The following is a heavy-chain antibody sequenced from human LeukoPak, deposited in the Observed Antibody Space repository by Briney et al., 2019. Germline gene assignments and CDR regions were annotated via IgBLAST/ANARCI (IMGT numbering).Heavy chain of an antibody. Sequence: SETLSLTCTVSGGSISSSSYYWGWIRQPPGKGLEGIGSIYYSGSTYYNPSLKSRVTISVDTSKNQFYLKLSSVTAADTAVYYCARAYDSSGYPFDYWGQGTLVTVSS. V-gene: IGHV4-39*01. D-gene: IGHD3-22*01. CDR1: GGSISSSSYY. CDR2: IYYSGST. CDR3: ARAYDSSGYPFDY. J-gene: IGHJ4*02.